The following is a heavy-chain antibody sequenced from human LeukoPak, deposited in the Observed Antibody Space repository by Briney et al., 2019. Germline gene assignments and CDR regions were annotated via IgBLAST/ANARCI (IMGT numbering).Heavy chain of an antibody. CDR1: GFTFTSYG. CDR2: IYYDGSHK. V-gene: IGHV3-33*01. CDR3: ARDRSSGYFDS. J-gene: IGHJ4*02. Sequence: GGSLRLSCAASGFTFTSYGTHWVRQAPGQGLEWVAVIYYDGSHKYYADSVKGRFTISRDNSKNTLYLQMTSLRAEDTAVYNCARDRSSGYFDSWGQGTLVTVSS. D-gene: IGHD3-22*01.